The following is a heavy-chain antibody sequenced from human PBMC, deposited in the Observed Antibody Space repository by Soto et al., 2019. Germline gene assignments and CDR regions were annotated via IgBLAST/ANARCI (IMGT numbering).Heavy chain of an antibody. CDR1: GGTFSSYA. CDR2: IIPIFGTA. J-gene: IGHJ5*02. CDR3: ARVIESFCSGGSCFKNWFDP. D-gene: IGHD2-15*01. Sequence: SVKVSCKASGGTFSSYAISWVRQAPGQGLEWMGGIIPIFGTANYAQKFQGRVTITADESTSTAYMELSSLRSEDTAVYYCARVIESFCSGGSCFKNWFDPWGQGTQVTVSS. V-gene: IGHV1-69*13.